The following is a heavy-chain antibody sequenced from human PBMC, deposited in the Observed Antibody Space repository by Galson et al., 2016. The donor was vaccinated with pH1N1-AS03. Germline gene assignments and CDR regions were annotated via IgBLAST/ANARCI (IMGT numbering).Heavy chain of an antibody. CDR2: SDSGDRT. D-gene: IGHD1-1*01. CDR1: GFTVSNTY. Sequence: SLRLSCAASGFTVSNTYLAWVRQAPGKGLEWVSTVSDSGDRTYYANSVKGLFTISRDNSKNTPYLQMNTLTAEDTAMYYCAKGISDTWNPFDIWGEGTMVTVSS. V-gene: IGHV3-53*01. CDR3: AKGISDTWNPFDI. J-gene: IGHJ3*02.